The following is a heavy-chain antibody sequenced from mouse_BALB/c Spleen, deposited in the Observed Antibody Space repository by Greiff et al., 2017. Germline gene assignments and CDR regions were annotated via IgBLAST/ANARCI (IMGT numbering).Heavy chain of an antibody. Sequence: EVQGVESGGGLVKPGGSLKLSCAASGFTFSDYYMYWVRQTPEKRLEWVATISDGGSYTYYPDSVKGRFTISRDNAKNNLYLQMSSLKSEDTAMYYCARERGLVYGNLAYWGQGTLVTVSA. D-gene: IGHD2-10*02. V-gene: IGHV5-4*02. CDR1: GFTFSDYY. CDR3: ARERGLVYGNLAY. J-gene: IGHJ3*01. CDR2: ISDGGSYT.